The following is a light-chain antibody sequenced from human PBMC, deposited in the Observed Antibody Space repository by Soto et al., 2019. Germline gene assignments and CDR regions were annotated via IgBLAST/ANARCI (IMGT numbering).Light chain of an antibody. CDR2: GAS. J-gene: IGKJ1*01. V-gene: IGKV3-15*01. Sequence: EIVMTQSPVTLSVSPGERATLSCRASQSVSSNLAWYQHKPGRAPRLLIYGASTRATGIPARFSGSGSGTEFALTISSLQSEDFAVYYCQQYNNWPPWTFGQGTKVDIK. CDR3: QQYNNWPPWT. CDR1: QSVSSN.